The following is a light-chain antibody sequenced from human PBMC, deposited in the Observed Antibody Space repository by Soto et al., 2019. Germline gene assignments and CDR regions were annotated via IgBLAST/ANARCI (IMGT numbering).Light chain of an antibody. J-gene: IGKJ4*01. CDR3: QKYNSAPFT. Sequence: DIQMTQSPSSLSASVGDRVTIACRTSQDINNFLAWYQQKPGKVPWLLIYAASTLQSGVPSRFSGSGSGTDFTLTISGLQPEDVATYYRQKYNSAPFTFGGGTKVEIK. V-gene: IGKV1-27*01. CDR2: AAS. CDR1: QDINNF.